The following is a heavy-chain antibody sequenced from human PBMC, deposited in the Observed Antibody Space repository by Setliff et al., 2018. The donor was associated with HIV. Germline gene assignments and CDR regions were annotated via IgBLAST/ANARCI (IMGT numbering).Heavy chain of an antibody. CDR1: GFTFSSFT. V-gene: IGHV3-30*04. Sequence: PGGSLRLSCAASGFTFSSFTVHWVRQAPGKGLEWVAVISYDGSSRYYADSVKGRFTILRDNSKNTLYLQTNSLRSEHTAIYYCAREGWREVPAAAYDSFDVWGQGTMVTVS. D-gene: IGHD2-2*01. CDR2: ISYDGSSR. J-gene: IGHJ3*01. CDR3: AREGWREVPAAAYDSFDV.